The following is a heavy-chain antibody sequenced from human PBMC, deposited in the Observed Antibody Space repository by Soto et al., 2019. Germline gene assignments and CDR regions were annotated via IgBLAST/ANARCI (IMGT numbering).Heavy chain of an antibody. V-gene: IGHV4-31*03. Sequence: SETLSLTCTVSGGSISSGGYYWSWIRQHPGKGLEWIGYIYYSGSTYYNPSLKSRVTISVDTSKNQFSLKLSSATAADTAVYYCARGDTVSGMDVWGQGTTVTVSS. CDR1: GGSISSGGYY. J-gene: IGHJ6*02. CDR3: ARGDTVSGMDV. CDR2: IYYSGST. D-gene: IGHD4-4*01.